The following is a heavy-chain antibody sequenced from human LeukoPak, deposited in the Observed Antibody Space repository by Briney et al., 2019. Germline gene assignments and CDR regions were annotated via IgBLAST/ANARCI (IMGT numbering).Heavy chain of an antibody. Sequence: SETLSLTCTVSGGSISSYYWSLIRQPAGKGLEWIGRIYTSGSTNYNPSLKSRVTMSVDTSKNQFSLKLSSVTAADTAVYYCARDRSSGWYYFDYWGQGTLVTVSS. D-gene: IGHD6-19*01. CDR3: ARDRSSGWYYFDY. CDR2: IYTSGST. CDR1: GGSISSYY. V-gene: IGHV4-4*07. J-gene: IGHJ4*02.